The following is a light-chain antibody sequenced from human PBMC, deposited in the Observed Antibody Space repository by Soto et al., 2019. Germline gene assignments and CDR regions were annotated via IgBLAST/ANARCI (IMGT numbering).Light chain of an antibody. CDR1: QSISGW. CDR3: QQYNGYSL. V-gene: IGKV1-5*01. CDR2: DAS. J-gene: IGKJ1*01. Sequence: DMQMTQSPSTLSAFVGDRVTITCRASQSISGWLAWYQQKPGKAPKLLIYDASSLESGVPSRFSGSGSGTEFTLSISSLQPDDFATYYCQQYNGYSLFGQGTKVDIK.